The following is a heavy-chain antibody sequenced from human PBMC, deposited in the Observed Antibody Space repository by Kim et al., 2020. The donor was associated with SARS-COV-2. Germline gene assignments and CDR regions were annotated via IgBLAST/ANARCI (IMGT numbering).Heavy chain of an antibody. J-gene: IGHJ4*02. CDR1: GYTFTSYG. Sequence: ASVKVSCKASGYTFTSYGISWVRQAPGQGLEWMGWISAYNGNTNYAQKLQGRVTMTTDTSTSTAHMELRSLRSDHTAVYYCAIAAAGQYYFDYWGQGTLVTVSS. V-gene: IGHV1-18*04. D-gene: IGHD6-13*01. CDR2: ISAYNGNT. CDR3: AIAAAGQYYFDY.